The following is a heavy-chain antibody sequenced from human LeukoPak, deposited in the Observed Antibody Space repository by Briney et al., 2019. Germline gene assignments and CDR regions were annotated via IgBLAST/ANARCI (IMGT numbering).Heavy chain of an antibody. CDR1: GFTFSSYS. Sequence: GGSLRLSCAASGFTFSSYSMNWVRQAPGKGLEWVSSISSSSSYIYYADSVKGRFTISRDNAKNSLYLQMNSLRAEDTAVYYCARYPSDSSGYYGYWGQGTLVTVSS. CDR2: ISSSSSYI. D-gene: IGHD3-22*01. V-gene: IGHV3-21*01. J-gene: IGHJ4*02. CDR3: ARYPSDSSGYYGY.